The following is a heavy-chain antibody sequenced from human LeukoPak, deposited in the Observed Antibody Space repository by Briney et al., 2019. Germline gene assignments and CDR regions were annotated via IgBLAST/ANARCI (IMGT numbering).Heavy chain of an antibody. CDR1: GFTFGGYA. CDR2: IRSKAYGETT. V-gene: IGHV3-49*03. Sequence: GGSLRLSCTASGFTFGGYAMSWFRQAPGKGLEWVCFIRSKAYGETTEYAASVQGRFTISRDDSKSIAYLQMNSLKTEDTAVYYCARGVAGATGYWGQGTLVTVSS. CDR3: ARGVAGATGY. D-gene: IGHD1-26*01. J-gene: IGHJ4*02.